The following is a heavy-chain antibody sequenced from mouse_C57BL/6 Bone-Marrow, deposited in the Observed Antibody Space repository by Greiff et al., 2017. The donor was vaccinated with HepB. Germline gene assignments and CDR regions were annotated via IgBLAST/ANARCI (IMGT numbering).Heavy chain of an antibody. J-gene: IGHJ4*01. V-gene: IGHV1-82*01. Sequence: QVQLKQSGPELVKPGASVTISCKASGYAFSSSWMNWVTQRPGKGLEWIGRIYPGAGDTNYNGKFKGKATLTADKSSSTAYMQLSSLTSEDSAVYICAREVSYYGNYEGAMDYWGQGTSDTVSA. CDR3: AREVSYYGNYEGAMDY. D-gene: IGHD2-10*01. CDR2: IYPGAGDT. CDR1: GYAFSSSW.